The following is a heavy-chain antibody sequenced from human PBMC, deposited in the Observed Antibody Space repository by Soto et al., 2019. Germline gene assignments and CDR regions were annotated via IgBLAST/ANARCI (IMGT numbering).Heavy chain of an antibody. CDR2: IVVGSGNT. Sequence: ASVKVSCKASGFTFTSSAVQWVRQARGQRLEWIGWIVVGSGNTNYAQKFQERVTITRDMSTSTAYMELSSLRSEDTAVYYCAADVARYCISTSCYDHYYRLAVWGQGTTVTVSS. J-gene: IGHJ6*02. CDR3: AADVARYCISTSCYDHYYRLAV. V-gene: IGHV1-58*01. CDR1: GFTFTSSA. D-gene: IGHD2-2*01.